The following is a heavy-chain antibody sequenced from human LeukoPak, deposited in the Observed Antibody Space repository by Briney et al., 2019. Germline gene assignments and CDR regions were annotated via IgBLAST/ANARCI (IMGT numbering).Heavy chain of an antibody. J-gene: IGHJ4*02. V-gene: IGHV1-2*06. D-gene: IGHD1-1*01. CDR2: INPNSGGT. Sequence: GASVKVSCKASGYTFTGYYMHWVRQAPGQGLEWMGRINPNSGGTNYSQKFQGRVTITRDTSASTAYMELSSLRSEDTAVYYCASLEGERGWGQGTLVTVSS. CDR1: GYTFTGYY. CDR3: ASLEGERG.